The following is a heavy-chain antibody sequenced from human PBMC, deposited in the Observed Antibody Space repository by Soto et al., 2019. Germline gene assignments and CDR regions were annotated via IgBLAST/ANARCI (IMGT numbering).Heavy chain of an antibody. Sequence: SLRLSCAASGFTFSSYGMHWVRQAPGKGLEWVAVISYDGSNKYYADSVKGRFTISRDNSKNTLYLQMNSLRAEDTAVYYCAKNGPILRLGELSTWGQGTLVTVSS. CDR2: ISYDGSNK. D-gene: IGHD3-16*02. CDR3: AKNGPILRLGELST. J-gene: IGHJ5*02. CDR1: GFTFSSYG. V-gene: IGHV3-30*18.